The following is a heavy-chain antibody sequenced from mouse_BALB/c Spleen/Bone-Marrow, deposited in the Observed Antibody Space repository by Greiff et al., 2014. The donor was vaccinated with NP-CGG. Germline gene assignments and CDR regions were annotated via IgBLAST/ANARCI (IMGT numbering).Heavy chain of an antibody. CDR1: GYTFSSYW. CDR2: INPSNGRT. J-gene: IGHJ3*01. V-gene: IGHV1S81*02. Sequence: VKLQESGAELVKPGASVKLSCKASGYTFSSYWMHWVKQRPGQGLEWIGEINPSNGRTNYNEKFKSKATITVDKSSSTAYMQLSSLTSEDSAVCYRPRDYVYDAGFAGFVYWGQGTLVTVSS. D-gene: IGHD2-14*01. CDR3: PRDYVYDAGFAGFVY.